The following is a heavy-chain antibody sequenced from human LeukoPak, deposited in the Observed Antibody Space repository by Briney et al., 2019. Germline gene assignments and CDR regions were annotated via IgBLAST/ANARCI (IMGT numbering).Heavy chain of an antibody. CDR3: ARDIDVNTMMIGY. CDR1: GFTFSSYA. CDR2: ISYDGSNK. V-gene: IGHV3-30*04. Sequence: PGGSLRLSCAASGFTFSSYAMHWVRQAPGKGLEWVAVISYDGSNKYYADSVKGRFTISRDNSKNTLYLQMNSLRAEDTAVYYCARDIDVNTMMIGYWGQGTLVTVSS. D-gene: IGHD3-22*01. J-gene: IGHJ4*02.